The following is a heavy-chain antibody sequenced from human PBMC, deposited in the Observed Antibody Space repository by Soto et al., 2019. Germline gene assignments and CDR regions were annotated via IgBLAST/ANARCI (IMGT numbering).Heavy chain of an antibody. Sequence: LSLTCAVSGYSISSGYYWGWIRQPPGKGLEWIGSIYHSGSTYYNPSLKSRVTISVDTSKNQFSLKLSSVTAADTAVYYCARARGLVNGIWGYYYGMDVWGQGTTVTVSS. D-gene: IGHD1-20*01. CDR3: ARARGLVNGIWGYYYGMDV. CDR2: IYHSGST. J-gene: IGHJ6*02. V-gene: IGHV4-38-2*01. CDR1: GYSISSGYY.